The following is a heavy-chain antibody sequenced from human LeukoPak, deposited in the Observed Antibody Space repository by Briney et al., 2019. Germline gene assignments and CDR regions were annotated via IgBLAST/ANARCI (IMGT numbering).Heavy chain of an antibody. CDR3: ARGRAGGSSWSLDY. CDR1: GGSISSYY. V-gene: IGHV4-59*08. J-gene: IGHJ4*02. D-gene: IGHD6-13*01. Sequence: SETLSLTCTVSGGSISSYYWSWIRQPPGKGLEWIGYIYYSGSTNYNPSLKSRVTISVDASKNQFSLKLSSVTAADAAVYYCARGRAGGSSWSLDYWGQGTLVTVSS. CDR2: IYYSGST.